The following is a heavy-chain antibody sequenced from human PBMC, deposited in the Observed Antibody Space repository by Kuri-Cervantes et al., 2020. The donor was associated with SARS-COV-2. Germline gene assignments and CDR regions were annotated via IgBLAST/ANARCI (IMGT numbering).Heavy chain of an antibody. J-gene: IGHJ3*02. Sequence: SETLSLTCTVSGGSISSYYWSWIRQPAGKGLEWIGRIYTSGSAYYNPSLKSRVTISVDTSKNQFSLKLSSVTAADTAVYYCARVSGAGAFDIWGQGTMVTVSS. V-gene: IGHV4-4*07. CDR1: GGSISSYY. CDR3: ARVSGAGAFDI. D-gene: IGHD1-26*01. CDR2: IYTSGSA.